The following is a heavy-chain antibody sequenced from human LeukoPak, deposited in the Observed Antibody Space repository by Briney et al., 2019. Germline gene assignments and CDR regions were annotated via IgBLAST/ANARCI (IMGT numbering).Heavy chain of an antibody. CDR2: IWYDGSNK. Sequence: GGSLRLSCAATGFTFSSYGMHWVRQAPGKGLQWVAFIWYDGSNKYFADSVKGRFTISRDNSMNTVYLQVNSLRAEDTAVYYCARDMEAKVRGVTKSHYYYYGMDVWGQGTTVTVSS. CDR3: ARDMEAKVRGVTKSHYYYYGMDV. CDR1: GFTFSSYG. V-gene: IGHV3-33*01. D-gene: IGHD3-10*01. J-gene: IGHJ6*02.